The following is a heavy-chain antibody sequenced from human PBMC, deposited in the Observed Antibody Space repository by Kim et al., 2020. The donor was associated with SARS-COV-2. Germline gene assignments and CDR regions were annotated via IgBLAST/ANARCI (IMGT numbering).Heavy chain of an antibody. Sequence: ASVKVSCKASGYTFTSYGISWVRQAPGQGLEWMGWISAYNGNTNYAQKLQGRVTMTTDTSTSTAYMELRSLRSDDTAVYYCARTPPSGSYGPYLLDYWGQGTLVTVSS. V-gene: IGHV1-18*01. J-gene: IGHJ4*02. CDR1: GYTFTSYG. D-gene: IGHD5-18*01. CDR3: ARTPPSGSYGPYLLDY. CDR2: ISAYNGNT.